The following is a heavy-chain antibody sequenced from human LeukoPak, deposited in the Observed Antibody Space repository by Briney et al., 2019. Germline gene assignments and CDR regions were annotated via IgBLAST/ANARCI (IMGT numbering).Heavy chain of an antibody. CDR3: AKKQQAGTGWNYMDV. D-gene: IGHD1-1*01. V-gene: IGHV3-33*06. J-gene: IGHJ6*03. CDR2: IWYNGSNK. Sequence: GGSLRLSCAASGFTFSSYGMHWVRQAPGKGLGWVAVIWYNGSNKYYADSVKGRFTISRDNSRNTVYLHMNSLRAEDTAVYHCAKKQQAGTGWNYMDVWGTGTTVTVSS. CDR1: GFTFSSYG.